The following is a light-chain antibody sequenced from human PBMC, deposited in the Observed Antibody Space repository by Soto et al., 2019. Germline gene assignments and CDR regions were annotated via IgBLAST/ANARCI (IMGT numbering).Light chain of an antibody. V-gene: IGKV1-5*01. J-gene: IGKJ2*03. Sequence: DIQMTQSPSTLTASVGDRVTITCRASQSVTNFLAWYQQKPGKAPKLLIYDASTVEDGVPSRFSGSGSGTQFTLTISSVQPDDYATYYCQQYNDWSSRFGQGTKLEIK. CDR2: DAS. CDR3: QQYNDWSSR. CDR1: QSVTNF.